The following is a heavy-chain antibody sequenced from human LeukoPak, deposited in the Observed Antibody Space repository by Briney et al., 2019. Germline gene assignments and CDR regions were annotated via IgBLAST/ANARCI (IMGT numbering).Heavy chain of an antibody. V-gene: IGHV3-33*01. D-gene: IGHD2/OR15-2a*01. CDR1: GFTFRNHG. CDR3: VRDRGALQYFDY. CDR2: IWYDGSNK. J-gene: IGHJ4*02. Sequence: PGRSLRLSCAASGFTFRNHGMHWIRQAPGKGLEWVAIIWYDGSNKYYAASVNGRFTIFRDNSKNTLYLQMNSLRDDDTAVYYCVRDRGALQYFDYWGQGTLVTVSS.